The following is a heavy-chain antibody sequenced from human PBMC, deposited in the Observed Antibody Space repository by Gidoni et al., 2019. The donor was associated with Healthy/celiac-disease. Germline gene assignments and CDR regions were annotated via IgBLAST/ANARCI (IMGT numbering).Heavy chain of an antibody. Sequence: EVQLVESGGGLVKPGGSLRLSCAASGFTFSSYSMNWVRQAPGKGLEWVSSISSSSSYIYYAYSVKGRFTISRDNAKNSLYLQMNSLRAEDTAVYDCATNRFPGFAWGQGPLVTVSS. CDR3: ATNRFPGFA. CDR2: ISSSSSYI. J-gene: IGHJ5*02. CDR1: GFTFSSYS. V-gene: IGHV3-21*01. D-gene: IGHD3-9*01.